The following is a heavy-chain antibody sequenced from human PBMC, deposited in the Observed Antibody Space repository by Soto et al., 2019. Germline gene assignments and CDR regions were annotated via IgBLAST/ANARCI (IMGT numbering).Heavy chain of an antibody. CDR2: IIPIFGTA. Sequence: SVKVSCKASGYTFTSYGISWVRQALGQGLEWMGGIIPIFGTANYAQKFQGRVTITADESTSTAYMELSSLRSEDTAVYYCAARLRYFDWSSFYYWGQGTLVTVSS. CDR3: AARLRYFDWSSFYY. V-gene: IGHV1-69*13. CDR1: GYTFTSYG. J-gene: IGHJ4*02. D-gene: IGHD3-9*01.